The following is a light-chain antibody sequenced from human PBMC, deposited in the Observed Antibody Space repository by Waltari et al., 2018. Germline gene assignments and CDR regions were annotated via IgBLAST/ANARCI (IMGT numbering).Light chain of an antibody. CDR2: DAS. Sequence: EIVLTQSPATLSLSPGERATLSCRASQSVSSYLAWYHQKPGQAPRLLIYDASNRATGIPARFSGSGSGTDFTLTISGLEPEDFAVYYCQQRSNSFGGGTKVEIK. CDR1: QSVSSY. V-gene: IGKV3-11*01. J-gene: IGKJ4*02. CDR3: QQRSNS.